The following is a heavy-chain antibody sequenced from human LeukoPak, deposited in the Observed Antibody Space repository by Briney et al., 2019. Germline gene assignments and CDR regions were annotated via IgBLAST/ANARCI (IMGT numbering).Heavy chain of an antibody. CDR1: GFTFSTYT. CDR2: ISSSSTYI. CDR3: AREDRGSYYVDY. V-gene: IGHV3-21*01. J-gene: IGHJ4*02. D-gene: IGHD1-26*01. Sequence: PGGSLRLSCAASGFTFSTYTMNWVRQAPGKGLEWVSSISSSSTYIYYADSVKGRFTISRDNAQNSLYLQMNSLRAKDTAVYYCAREDRGSYYVDYWGQGTLVTVSS.